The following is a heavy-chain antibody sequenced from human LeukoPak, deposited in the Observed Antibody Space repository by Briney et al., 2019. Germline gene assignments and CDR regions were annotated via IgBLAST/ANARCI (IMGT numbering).Heavy chain of an antibody. CDR1: GGSISSSTFY. J-gene: IGHJ4*02. D-gene: IGHD3-10*01. Sequence: PSETLSLTCTVSGGSISSSTFYWGWIRQPPGKGLEWIGSLYYSGSTYYNPSLKSRVTISVDTSKNQFSLKLSSVTAADTAVYYCARTRYYYGSRSYGAPYYFDYWGQGTLVTVSS. V-gene: IGHV4-39*01. CDR2: LYYSGST. CDR3: ARTRYYYGSRSYGAPYYFDY.